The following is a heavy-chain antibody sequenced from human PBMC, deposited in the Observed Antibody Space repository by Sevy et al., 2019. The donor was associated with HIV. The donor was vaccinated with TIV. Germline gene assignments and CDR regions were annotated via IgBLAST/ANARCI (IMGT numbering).Heavy chain of an antibody. J-gene: IGHJ3*02. D-gene: IGHD2-8*02. V-gene: IGHV3-30*02. Sequence: GESLKSSCAASGFTFSNHAMHWVRQAPGKGLEWVAFIRYDGTNEYYADSVKGRFTISRDNSKNTLYLQMNSLRPEDTAVYYCARDRKVLLVVYAIPFDVFDIWGQGTMVTVSS. CDR3: ARDRKVLLVVYAIPFDVFDI. CDR2: IRYDGTNE. CDR1: GFTFSNHA.